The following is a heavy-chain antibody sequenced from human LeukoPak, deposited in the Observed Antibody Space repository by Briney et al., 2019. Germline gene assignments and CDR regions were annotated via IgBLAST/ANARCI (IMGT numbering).Heavy chain of an antibody. D-gene: IGHD5-18*01. CDR1: GYSISSGYY. Sequence: SETLSLTCAVSGYSISSGYYWGWIRPPAGKGLEWIGSIYHSGSTYYNPSLKSRVTISVDTSTNQFSLKLSSVTAADTAVYYCARLGYSYGYLDYWGRGTLVTVSS. V-gene: IGHV4-38-2*01. CDR2: IYHSGST. J-gene: IGHJ4*02. CDR3: ARLGYSYGYLDY.